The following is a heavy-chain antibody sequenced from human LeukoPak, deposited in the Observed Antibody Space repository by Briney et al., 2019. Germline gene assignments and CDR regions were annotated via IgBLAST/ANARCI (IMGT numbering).Heavy chain of an antibody. CDR2: MNPNSGNT. D-gene: IGHD3-3*01. Sequence: ASVTVSFKASGYTFTSYDINWVRQATGQGLEWMGWMNPNSGNTGYAQKFQGRVTMTRNTSIRTAYMELSSLRSEDTAVYYCARALRITIFGVVIGAWFDPWGQGTLVTVSA. V-gene: IGHV1-8*01. CDR3: ARALRITIFGVVIGAWFDP. J-gene: IGHJ5*02. CDR1: GYTFTSYD.